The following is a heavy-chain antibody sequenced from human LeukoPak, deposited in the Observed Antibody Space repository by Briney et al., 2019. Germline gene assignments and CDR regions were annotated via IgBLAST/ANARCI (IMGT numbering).Heavy chain of an antibody. J-gene: IGHJ4*02. D-gene: IGHD5-12*01. CDR1: GFTFSSYG. Sequence: GGSLRLSCAASGFTFSSYGMQWGRHAPGKGLEWVAVICFDVSDKHYGDCVKGGLTISRDNSNNTLYLQMQSLRAEDAAVYYCVRALYRLSFSGYENSGPEPDYGGQGTLVTVSS. V-gene: IGHV3-33*01. CDR3: VRALYRLSFSGYENSGPEPDY. CDR2: ICFDVSDK.